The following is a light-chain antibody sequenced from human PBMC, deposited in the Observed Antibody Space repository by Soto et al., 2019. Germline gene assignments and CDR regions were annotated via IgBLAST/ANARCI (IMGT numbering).Light chain of an antibody. CDR3: QQSRT. Sequence: EIVLTQSPATLSLSPGERATLSCRASQSVSSSYLAWYQQKPGQAPRLLIYGASSRATGIPDRFSGSGSGTDFTLTISRLEPEDFAVYYCQQSRTFGPGTKVDI. CDR2: GAS. V-gene: IGKV3-20*01. CDR1: QSVSSSY. J-gene: IGKJ3*01.